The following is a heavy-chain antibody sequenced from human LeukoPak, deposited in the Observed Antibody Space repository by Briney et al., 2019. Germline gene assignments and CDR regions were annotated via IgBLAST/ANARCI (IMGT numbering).Heavy chain of an antibody. D-gene: IGHD3-10*01. V-gene: IGHV3-11*01. CDR2: XXXSGDTI. Sequence: YXXXSGDTIYYADSVKGRFTISRDNAKNSVHLQMNSLRAEDTAVYYCAREGIGGIFYYYYGMDVCGQGTTVTVSS. J-gene: IGHJ6*02. CDR3: AREGIGGIFYYYYGMDV.